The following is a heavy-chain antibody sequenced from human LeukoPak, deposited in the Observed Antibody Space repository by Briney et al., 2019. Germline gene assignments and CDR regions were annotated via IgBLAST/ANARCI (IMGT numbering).Heavy chain of an antibody. CDR2: INPAGSQK. V-gene: IGHV3-7*01. CDR1: GLTFSSSW. J-gene: IGHJ5*02. CDR3: ARYSGSFPGWLDP. Sequence: GSLRLSCVASGLTFSSSWMNWIRQAPGKGPEWLANINPAGSQKDYVDSVKGRFTISRDNAQDSVFLQMNNLRAEDTAVFYCARYSGSFPGWLDPWGPGTLVTVSS. D-gene: IGHD1-26*01.